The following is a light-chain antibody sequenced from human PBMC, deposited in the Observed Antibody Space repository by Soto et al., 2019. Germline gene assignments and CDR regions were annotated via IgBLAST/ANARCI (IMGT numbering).Light chain of an antibody. CDR1: SSNFGADYD. Sequence: QSVLTQPPSVSGAPGQRVTISCTGSSSNFGADYDVHWYQQFPGTAPKLLIYGNNNRPSGVPDRFSGSRSGNTASLTISGLQSEDEGDYYCSAYTARSTLVFGGGTKVTVL. CDR3: SAYTARSTLV. V-gene: IGLV1-40*01. CDR2: GNN. J-gene: IGLJ3*02.